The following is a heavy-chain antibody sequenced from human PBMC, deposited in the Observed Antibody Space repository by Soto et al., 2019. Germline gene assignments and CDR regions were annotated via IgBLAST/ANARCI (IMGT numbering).Heavy chain of an antibody. CDR1: GFSFSSYA. CDR2: ISYDGRNE. J-gene: IGHJ4*02. CDR3: ARDGCPNGVCFNDY. Sequence: QVKLVDSGGGVVQAGTSLRLSCAASGFSFSSYAMHWVRQAPGKGLEWLSFISYDGRNEYYADSVKGRFTVSRDSSKDTLYLEINTLKREDTAVYYCARDGCPNGVCFNDYWGQGTLVTVSP. V-gene: IGHV3-30*04. D-gene: IGHD2-8*01.